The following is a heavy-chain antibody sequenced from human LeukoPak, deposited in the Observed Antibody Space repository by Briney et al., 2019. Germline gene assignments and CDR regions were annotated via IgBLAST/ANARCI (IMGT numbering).Heavy chain of an antibody. CDR2: INPSGGST. V-gene: IGHV1-46*01. Sequence: ASVKVSCKASEYTFTSYYMHWVRQPPGQGLEWMGIINPSGGSTSYAQKFQGRVTMTRDTSTSTAYMELRSLRSDDTAVYYCARDGAKVVYPSGYWGQGTLVTVSS. CDR1: EYTFTSYY. CDR3: ARDGAKVVYPSGY. D-gene: IGHD2-15*01. J-gene: IGHJ4*02.